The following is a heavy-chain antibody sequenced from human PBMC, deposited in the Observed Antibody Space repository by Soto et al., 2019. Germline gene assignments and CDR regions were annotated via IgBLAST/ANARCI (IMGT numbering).Heavy chain of an antibody. V-gene: IGHV3-23*01. D-gene: IGHD3-10*01. Sequence: EVQLLESGGGLVHPGGALRLSRADSGFTFSPTPMTWCRQAPGKGLDWGSTIRATGSNTYYADTAKGRFTISRDNSTHTLYLQMNGRRLEDTAIYYCANHRFVGINPLGAFELWGQGTMVFVSS. CDR3: ANHRFVGINPLGAFEL. J-gene: IGHJ3*01. CDR2: IRATGSNT. CDR1: GFTFSPTP.